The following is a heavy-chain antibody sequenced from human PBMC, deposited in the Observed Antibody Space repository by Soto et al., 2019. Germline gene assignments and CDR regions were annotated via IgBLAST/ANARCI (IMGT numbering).Heavy chain of an antibody. CDR2: IKYSGST. CDR3: ARVLRITMIVVVDPDAFDI. Sequence: QVRLQESGPGLVKPSQTLSLTCTVSGSSISSGDYYWTWIRQHPGKGLEWLGSIKYSGSTYYNTSLKSRVTISVDTSKNQFSLKLSSVTAADTAVYYCARVLRITMIVVVDPDAFDIWGQGTMVTVSS. D-gene: IGHD3-22*01. CDR1: GSSISSGDYY. V-gene: IGHV4-31*03. J-gene: IGHJ3*02.